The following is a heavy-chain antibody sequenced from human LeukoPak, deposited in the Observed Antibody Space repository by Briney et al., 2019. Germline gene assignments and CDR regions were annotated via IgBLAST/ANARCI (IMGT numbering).Heavy chain of an antibody. D-gene: IGHD2-15*01. V-gene: IGHV4-59*08. J-gene: IGHJ5*02. CDR3: ARQVVAAPNWFDP. CDR2: IYYSGST. Sequence: PSETLSLTCNVSGGSISSYYWSWIRQPPGKGLEWIGYIYYSGSTNYNPSLKSRVTISVDTSKNQFSLKLSSVTAADTAVYYCARQVVAAPNWFDPWGQGTLVTVSS. CDR1: GGSISSYY.